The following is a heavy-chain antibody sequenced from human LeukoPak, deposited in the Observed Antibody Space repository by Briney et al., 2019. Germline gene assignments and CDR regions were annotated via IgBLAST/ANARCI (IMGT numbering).Heavy chain of an antibody. J-gene: IGHJ6*04. D-gene: IGHD2-2*01. CDR3: ARDQGTRIVVVPAYDYYYGMDV. CDR1: GFTFSSYW. V-gene: IGHV3-7*03. CDR2: IKQDGSEK. Sequence: GGSLRLSCAASGFTFSSYWMSWVRQAPGKGLEWVANIKQDGSEKYYVDSEKGRFTISRDNAKNSLYLQMNSLRAEDTAVYYCARDQGTRIVVVPAYDYYYGMDVWGKGTTVTVSS.